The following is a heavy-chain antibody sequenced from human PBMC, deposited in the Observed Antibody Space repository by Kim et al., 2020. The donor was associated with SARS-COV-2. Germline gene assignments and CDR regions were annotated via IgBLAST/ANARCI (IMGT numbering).Heavy chain of an antibody. CDR2: ISYDGSNK. CDR3: ASGDTVTFDY. J-gene: IGHJ4*02. D-gene: IGHD4-17*01. CDR1: GFTFSSYA. Sequence: GGSLRLSCAASGFTFSSYAMHWVRQAPGKGLEWVAVISYDGSNKYYADSVKGRFTISRDNSKNTLYLQMNSLRAEDTAVYYCASGDTVTFDYWGQGTLVTVSS. V-gene: IGHV3-30*04.